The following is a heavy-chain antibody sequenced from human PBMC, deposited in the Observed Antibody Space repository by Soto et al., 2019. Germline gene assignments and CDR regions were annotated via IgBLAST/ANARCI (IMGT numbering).Heavy chain of an antibody. D-gene: IGHD1-26*01. J-gene: IGHJ4*02. CDR2: LSGSGRST. CDR3: AKDEDLVRRYFDY. CDR1: GFTFSSYA. Sequence: PGGSLRLSCAASGFTFSSYAMSWVRQAPGKGLEWVSALSGSGRSTYYAESVKGRFTISRDNSKKTLYLQMNSLRAEDTAVYYCAKDEDLVRRYFDYWGQGTLVTVSS. V-gene: IGHV3-23*01.